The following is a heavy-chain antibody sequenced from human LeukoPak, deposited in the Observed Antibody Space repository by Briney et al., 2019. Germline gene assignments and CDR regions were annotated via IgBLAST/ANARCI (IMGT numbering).Heavy chain of an antibody. CDR2: IYPGDSDT. V-gene: IGHV5-51*01. CDR3: ARHSGPYYDSSGYLDY. CDR1: GYSFTSYW. J-gene: IGHJ4*02. Sequence: GESLKISCKGSGYSFTSYWIGWVRQMPGKGLEWMGIIYPGDSDTRYSPSFQGQVTISADKSISTAYLQWSSLKASDTAMYYCARHSGPYYDSSGYLDYWGQGTLVTVSS. D-gene: IGHD3-22*01.